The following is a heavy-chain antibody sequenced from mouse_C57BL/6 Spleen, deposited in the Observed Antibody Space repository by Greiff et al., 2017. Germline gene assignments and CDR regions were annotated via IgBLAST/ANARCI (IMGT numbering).Heavy chain of an antibody. J-gene: IGHJ4*01. CDR2: IDPSDSYT. D-gene: IGHD2-1*01. V-gene: IGHV1-59*01. CDR1: GYTFTSYW. Sequence: QVQLQQPGAELVRPGTSVKLSCKASGYTFTSYWMHWVKQRPGQGFEWIGVIDPSDSYTNYNQKFKGKATLTVDTSSSTAYMQLSSLTSEDSAVYYCARNLPIYYGNYEAMDYWGQGTSVTVSS. CDR3: ARNLPIYYGNYEAMDY.